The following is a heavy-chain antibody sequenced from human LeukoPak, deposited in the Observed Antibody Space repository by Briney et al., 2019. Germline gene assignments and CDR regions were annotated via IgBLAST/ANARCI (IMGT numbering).Heavy chain of an antibody. CDR3: ARGLPTMIVPKSGAFDI. D-gene: IGHD3-22*01. V-gene: IGHV4-34*01. CDR1: GGSFSGYY. J-gene: IGHJ3*02. Sequence: PSETLSLTCAVYGGSFSGYYWSWIRQPPGKGLEWIGEINHSGSTNYNPSLKSRVTISVDTSKNQFSLKLSSVTAADTAVYYCARGLPTMIVPKSGAFDIWGQGTMVTVSS. CDR2: INHSGST.